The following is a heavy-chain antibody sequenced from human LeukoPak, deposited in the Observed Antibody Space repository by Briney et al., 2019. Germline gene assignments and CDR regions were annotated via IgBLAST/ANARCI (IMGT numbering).Heavy chain of an antibody. J-gene: IGHJ4*02. CDR2: MYTSGTT. CDR1: GGSIRSGSYY. CDR3: ARTASGYYLFDY. D-gene: IGHD3-22*01. Sequence: PSETLSLTCTVSGGSIRSGSYYWNWIRQPAGKGLEWIGRMYTSGTTNYNPSLKSRVTISVDTSKNQFSLKLSSLTAADTAVYYCARTASGYYLFDYWGQGTLVTVSS. V-gene: IGHV4-61*02.